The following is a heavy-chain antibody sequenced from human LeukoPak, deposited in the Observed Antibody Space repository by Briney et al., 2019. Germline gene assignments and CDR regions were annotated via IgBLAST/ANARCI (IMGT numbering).Heavy chain of an antibody. J-gene: IGHJ6*02. CDR1: GGSISSYY. V-gene: IGHV4-59*01. Sequence: PSETLSLTCTVSGGSISSYYWSWIRQPPGKGLEWIGYIYYSGSTNYNPSLKSRVTISVDTSKSQFSLKLNSATAADTAVYYCARTCRHYYGSGSNLTPWPAGMDVWGQGTTVTVSS. D-gene: IGHD3-10*01. CDR3: ARTCRHYYGSGSNLTPWPAGMDV. CDR2: IYYSGST.